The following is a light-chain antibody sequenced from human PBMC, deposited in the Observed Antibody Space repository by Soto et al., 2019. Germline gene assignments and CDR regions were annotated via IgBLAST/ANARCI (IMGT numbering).Light chain of an antibody. CDR3: QQSSEATWT. J-gene: IGKJ1*01. Sequence: DIQMTQSPSSLSASVGDRVTITCRASQSISSYLNWYQQKPGKAPKLLIYAASSLQSGVPSRFSGSGSGTDSTLTISSLQPEDFATYYCQQSSEATWTFGQGTKVEIK. CDR1: QSISSY. CDR2: AAS. V-gene: IGKV1-39*01.